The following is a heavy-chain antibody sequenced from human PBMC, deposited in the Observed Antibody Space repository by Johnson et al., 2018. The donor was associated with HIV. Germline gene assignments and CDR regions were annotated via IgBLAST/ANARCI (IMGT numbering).Heavy chain of an antibody. Sequence: QMQLVESGGGVIQPGRSLRLSCAASAFTFRTYSMHWVRQPPGKGLEWVAAISYVETNKYYADSVKGRFTISRDNSKNTLYLHMTSLRADDTAVYYCAREKTTGWYDDAFDIWGHGTMVTVSS. CDR3: AREKTTGWYDDAFDI. V-gene: IGHV3-30-3*01. CDR2: ISYVETNK. D-gene: IGHD6-19*01. J-gene: IGHJ3*02. CDR1: AFTFRTYS.